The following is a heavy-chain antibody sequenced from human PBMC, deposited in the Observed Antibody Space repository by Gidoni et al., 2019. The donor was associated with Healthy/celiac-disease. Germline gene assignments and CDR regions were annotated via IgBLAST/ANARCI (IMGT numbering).Heavy chain of an antibody. Sequence: QVQLVQSGAEVKKPGASEKVSCKSSGNTFTSYYMHWVRQAPGQGLEWMGWINPNSGGTNYAQKFQGRVTMTRDTSISTAYMELSRLRSDDTAVYYCAILRRWELHDYYYGMDVWGQGTTVTVSS. V-gene: IGHV1-2*02. CDR3: AILRRWELHDYYYGMDV. J-gene: IGHJ6*02. CDR2: INPNSGGT. D-gene: IGHD1-26*01. CDR1: GNTFTSYY.